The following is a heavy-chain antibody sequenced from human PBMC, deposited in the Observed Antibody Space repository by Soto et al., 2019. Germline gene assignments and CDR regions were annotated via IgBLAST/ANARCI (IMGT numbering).Heavy chain of an antibody. V-gene: IGHV4-31*03. CDR1: GGSISSGGYY. J-gene: IGHJ4*02. CDR3: ARASFFSDYCFDY. Sequence: QVQLQESGPGLVKPSQTLSLTCTVSGGSISSGGYYWSWIRQHPGKGLEWIGYIYYSGSTSYNPYYNPSLRSRVTISVDTSKNQFSLKLSSVTAADSAMYYCARASFFSDYCFDYWGQGTLVTVSS. D-gene: IGHD3-3*02. CDR2: IYYSGSTSYNP.